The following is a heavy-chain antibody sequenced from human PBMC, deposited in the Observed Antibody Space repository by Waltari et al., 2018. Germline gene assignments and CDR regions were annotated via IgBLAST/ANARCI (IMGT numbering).Heavy chain of an antibody. V-gene: IGHV3-74*01. Sequence: EVQLVESGGGLVQPGGSLRLSCAAPGFTFSSYWMHWVRQAPGKGLVWVSRINGDGSRTYYADSVKGRFTISRDNAKNTLYLQMNSLSAEDTAIYYCARGHLTGYCNDYWGQGTLVTVSS. CDR1: GFTFSSYW. CDR3: ARGHLTGYCNDY. D-gene: IGHD3-9*01. J-gene: IGHJ4*02. CDR2: INGDGSRT.